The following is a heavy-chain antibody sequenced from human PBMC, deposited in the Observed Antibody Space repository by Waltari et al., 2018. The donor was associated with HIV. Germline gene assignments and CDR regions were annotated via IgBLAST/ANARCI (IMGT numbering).Heavy chain of an antibody. J-gene: IGHJ5*02. Sequence: QEQLVQSGAEVQKPGSSVKVSCKASGGTFSSNAISWVRQAPGQGLEWMGSIIRVFEATSYAQKFHGRLTISADESTSTVFMELSSLSFDDTAVYYCARGSSGSYRWFDPWGHGTLVTVSS. D-gene: IGHD1-26*01. CDR3: ARGSSGSYRWFDP. V-gene: IGHV1-69*18. CDR1: GGTFSSNA. CDR2: IIRVFEAT.